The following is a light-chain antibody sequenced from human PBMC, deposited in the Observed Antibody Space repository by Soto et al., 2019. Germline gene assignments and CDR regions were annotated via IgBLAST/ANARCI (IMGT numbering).Light chain of an antibody. Sequence: ERVMTQSPATLSVSPGGRATLSCRASQSISSNLAWYQQKPGQAPRIIIFGASGRATGIPDRFSGSGSGTDFTLTISRLEPEDFAVYYCQQYGSLSWTFGQGTKVDIK. CDR1: QSISSN. CDR2: GAS. CDR3: QQYGSLSWT. J-gene: IGKJ1*01. V-gene: IGKV3-20*01.